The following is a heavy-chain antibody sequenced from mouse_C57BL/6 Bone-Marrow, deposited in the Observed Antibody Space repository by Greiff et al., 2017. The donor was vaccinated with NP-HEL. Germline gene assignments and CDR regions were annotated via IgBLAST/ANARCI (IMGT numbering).Heavy chain of an antibody. CDR1: GFTFSSYA. V-gene: IGHV5-4*03. CDR3: ARATTVVATDY. J-gene: IGHJ2*01. CDR2: ISDGGSYT. Sequence: EVKLVESGGGLVKPGGSLKLSCAASGFTFSSYAMSWVRQTPEKRLEWVATISDGGSYTYSPDNVKVRFTISRDNAKNNLYLQMSHLKSEDTAMYYCARATTVVATDYWGQGTTLTVSS. D-gene: IGHD1-1*01.